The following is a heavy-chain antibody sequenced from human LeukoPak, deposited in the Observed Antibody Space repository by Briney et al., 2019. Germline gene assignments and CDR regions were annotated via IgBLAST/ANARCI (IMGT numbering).Heavy chain of an antibody. J-gene: IGHJ5*02. CDR3: ARAPMVRGVIITRFDP. Sequence: RASVKVSCKASGYTFTSYDINWVRQATGQGLEWMGWMNPNSGNTGYAQKFQGRVTMTRNTSISTAYMELSSLRSEDTAVYYCARAPMVRGVIITRFDPWGQGTLVTVSS. V-gene: IGHV1-8*01. D-gene: IGHD3-10*01. CDR1: GYTFTSYD. CDR2: MNPNSGNT.